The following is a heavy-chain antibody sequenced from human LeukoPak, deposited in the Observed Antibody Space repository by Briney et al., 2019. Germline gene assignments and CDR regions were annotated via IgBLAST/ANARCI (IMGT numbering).Heavy chain of an antibody. CDR3: AREGDMERLGAFDI. CDR1: GFTFSSYW. Sequence: PGRSLRLSCAASGFTFSSYWMHWVRQAPGKGLVWFSRINSDGSSTSYADSVKGRFTISRDNAKNTLYLQMNSLRAEDTAVYYCAREGDMERLGAFDIWGQGTMVTVSS. CDR2: INSDGSST. V-gene: IGHV3-74*01. J-gene: IGHJ3*02. D-gene: IGHD1-1*01.